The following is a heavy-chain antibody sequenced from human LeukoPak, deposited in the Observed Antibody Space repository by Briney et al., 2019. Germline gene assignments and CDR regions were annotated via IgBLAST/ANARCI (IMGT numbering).Heavy chain of an antibody. D-gene: IGHD2-15*01. Sequence: ASVKVSCKASGYTFTSYDINWVRQTTGQGLEWMGWMNPNSGNTGYAQKFQGRVTMTRNTSITTAYMELSSLRSEDTAVYYCAVAAPFYYYYHMDVWGKGTTVTVSS. J-gene: IGHJ6*03. CDR3: AVAAPFYYYYHMDV. V-gene: IGHV1-8*01. CDR2: MNPNSGNT. CDR1: GYTFTSYD.